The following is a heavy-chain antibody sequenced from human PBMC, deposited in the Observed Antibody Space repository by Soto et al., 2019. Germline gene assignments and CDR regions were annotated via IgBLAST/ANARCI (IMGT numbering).Heavy chain of an antibody. Sequence: SETLSLTCTVSGGSISSSSYYWGWIRQPPGKGLEWIGSIYYSGSTYYNPSLKSRVTISVDTSKNQFSLKLGSVTAADTAVYYCARYGGGIQPDPQWLADYWGQGTLVTVSS. J-gene: IGHJ4*02. CDR3: ARYGGGIQPDPQWLADY. D-gene: IGHD6-19*01. CDR1: GGSISSSSYY. CDR2: IYYSGST. V-gene: IGHV4-39*01.